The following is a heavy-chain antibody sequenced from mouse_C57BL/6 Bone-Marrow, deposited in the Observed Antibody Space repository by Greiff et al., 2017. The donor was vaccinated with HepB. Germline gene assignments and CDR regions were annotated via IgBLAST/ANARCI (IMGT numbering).Heavy chain of an antibody. Sequence: QVQLQQPGAELVRPGSSVKLSCKASGYTFTSYWLDWVKQRPGQGLEWIGNIYPSDSETHYNQKFKDKATLTVDKSSRTAYMQLSSLTSEDSAVYYCASRDGSRAWFACWGQGTLVTVAA. D-gene: IGHD1-1*01. CDR1: GYTFTSYW. V-gene: IGHV1-61*01. CDR2: IYPSDSET. CDR3: ASRDGSRAWFAC. J-gene: IGHJ3*01.